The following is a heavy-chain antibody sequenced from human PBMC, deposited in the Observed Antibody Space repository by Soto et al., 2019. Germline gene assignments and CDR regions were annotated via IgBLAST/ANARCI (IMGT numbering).Heavy chain of an antibody. CDR3: ARDRFGPKVRYGMDV. CDR2: IYYSGST. D-gene: IGHD3-10*01. CDR1: GGSISSGGYY. J-gene: IGHJ6*02. Sequence: TLSLTCTVSGGSISSGGYYGRWIRQHPGKGLEWIGYIYYSGSTYYNPSLKSRVTISVDTSKNQFSLKLSSVTAADTAVYYCARDRFGPKVRYGMDVWGQGTTVTVS. V-gene: IGHV4-31*03.